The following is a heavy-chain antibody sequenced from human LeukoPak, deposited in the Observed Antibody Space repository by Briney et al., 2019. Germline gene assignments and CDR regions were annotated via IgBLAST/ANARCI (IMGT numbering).Heavy chain of an antibody. V-gene: IGHV4-39*07. CDR2: ISYSGST. Sequence: PSETLSLTCTVSGGSISSSSFYWVWIRQPPGKGLEWIGSISYSGSTFYNPSLTSRVTISVDTSKNQFSLKLSSVTAADTAVYYCARDIKVINPNNWLDPWGQGTLVTVSS. CDR1: GGSISSSSFY. J-gene: IGHJ5*02. D-gene: IGHD2-21*01. CDR3: ARDIKVINPNNWLDP.